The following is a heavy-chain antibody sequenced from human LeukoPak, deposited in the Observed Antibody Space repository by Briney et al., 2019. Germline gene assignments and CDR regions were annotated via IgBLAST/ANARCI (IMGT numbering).Heavy chain of an antibody. CDR2: ISYDGSNK. CDR1: GFTFSSYA. V-gene: IGHV3-30-3*01. Sequence: GGSLRLSCAASGFTFSSYAMHWVRQAPGKGLEWVAVISYDGSNKYYADSVKGRFTISRDNAKNSLYLQMNSLRAEDTAVYYCAGTSGYPDAFDIWGQGTMVTVSS. D-gene: IGHD3-22*01. J-gene: IGHJ3*02. CDR3: AGTSGYPDAFDI.